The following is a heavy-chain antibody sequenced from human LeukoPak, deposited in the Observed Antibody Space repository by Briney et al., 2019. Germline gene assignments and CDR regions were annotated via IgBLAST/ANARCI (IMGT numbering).Heavy chain of an antibody. CDR1: GFTFGDYA. CDR3: TRDAPPGYYDSSGYLY. Sequence: GGSLRLSCTASGFTFGDYAMSWVRQAPGKGQEWVGFIRSKAYGGTTEYAASVKGRFTISRDDSKSIAYLQMNSLKTEDTAVYYCTRDAPPGYYDSSGYLYWGQGTLVTVSS. D-gene: IGHD3-22*01. CDR2: IRSKAYGGTT. J-gene: IGHJ4*02. V-gene: IGHV3-49*04.